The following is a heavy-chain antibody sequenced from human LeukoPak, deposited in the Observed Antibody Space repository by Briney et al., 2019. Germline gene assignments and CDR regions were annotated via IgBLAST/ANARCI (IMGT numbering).Heavy chain of an antibody. CDR2: ISAYNGNT. J-gene: IGHJ6*02. V-gene: IGHV1-18*01. D-gene: IGHD2-2*01. CDR1: GYTFTSYG. CDR3: ARDIVVVPAAKGGYYYYGKDV. Sequence: ASVKVSCKASGYTFTSYGISWVRQAPGQGLEWMGWISAYNGNTNYAQKLQGRVTMPTDTSTSTAYMELRSLRSDDTAVYYCARDIVVVPAAKGGYYYYGKDVWGQGTTVTVSS.